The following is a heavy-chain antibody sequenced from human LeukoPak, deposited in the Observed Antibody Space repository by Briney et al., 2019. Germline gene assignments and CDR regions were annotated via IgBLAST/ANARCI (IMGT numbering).Heavy chain of an antibody. Sequence: SETLSLTCTVSGGSISSYYWSWIRQPPGKGLEWIGYIYYSGSTNYNPSLKSRVTISVDTSKNQFSLKLSSVTAADTAVYYCARDQFGSPDYWGQGTLVTVSS. D-gene: IGHD3-10*01. CDR3: ARDQFGSPDY. CDR2: IYYSGST. J-gene: IGHJ4*02. V-gene: IGHV4-59*01. CDR1: GGSISSYY.